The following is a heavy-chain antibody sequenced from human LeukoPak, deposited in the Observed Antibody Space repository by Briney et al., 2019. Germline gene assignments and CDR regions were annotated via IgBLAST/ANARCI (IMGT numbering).Heavy chain of an antibody. D-gene: IGHD3-22*01. CDR3: ARVYYYDSSGHEGWFDP. CDR1: GYTFTSYG. Sequence: ASVKVSCKASGYTFTSYGISWVRQAPGQGLEWMGWISAYNGNTNYTQKLQGRVTMTTDTSTSTAYMELRSLRSDDTAIYYCARVYYYDSSGHEGWFDPWGQGTLVTVSS. V-gene: IGHV1-18*01. J-gene: IGHJ5*02. CDR2: ISAYNGNT.